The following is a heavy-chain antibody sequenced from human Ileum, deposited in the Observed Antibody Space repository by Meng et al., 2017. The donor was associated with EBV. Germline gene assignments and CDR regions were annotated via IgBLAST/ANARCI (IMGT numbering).Heavy chain of an antibody. CDR3: ASKSEGYDH. CDR2: IYTGGST. D-gene: IGHD5-12*01. CDR1: GFTVSSNY. V-gene: IGHV3-53*01. Sequence: VQVVESGGGLIQPGGSLRLACAASGFTVSSNYMSWVRQAPGKGLEWVSVIYTGGSTYYADSVKGRFTISRDNSKNTLYLQMNSLRGEDTAVYYCASKSEGYDHWGQGTLVTVSS. J-gene: IGHJ4*02.